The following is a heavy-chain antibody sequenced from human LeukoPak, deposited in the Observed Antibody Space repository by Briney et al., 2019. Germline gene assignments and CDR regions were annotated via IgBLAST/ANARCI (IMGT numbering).Heavy chain of an antibody. D-gene: IGHD3-10*01. CDR3: ARSLGSGNYYQDRFDP. CDR1: GFTFSSYS. J-gene: IGHJ5*02. Sequence: GGSLRLSCAAFGFTFSSYSMNWVRQAPGKGLEWVSYIPASGSTIYYADSVKGRFTISRDNAQNSLYLQMSSLRVEDTAVYYCARSLGSGNYYQDRFDPWGQGTLVTVSS. CDR2: IPASGSTI. V-gene: IGHV3-48*01.